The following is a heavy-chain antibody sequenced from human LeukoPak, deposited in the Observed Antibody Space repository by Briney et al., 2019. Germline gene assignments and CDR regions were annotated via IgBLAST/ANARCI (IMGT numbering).Heavy chain of an antibody. D-gene: IGHD3-9*01. CDR1: GFTFSSYA. CDR2: ISWNSGSI. CDR3: AKENTGGYYDILTGYPNFDY. Sequence: GGSLRLSCAASGFTFSSYAMHWVRQAPGKGLEWVSGISWNSGSIGYADSVKGRFTISRDNAKNSLYLQMNSLRAEDTALYYCAKENTGGYYDILTGYPNFDYWGQGTLVTVSS. V-gene: IGHV3-9*01. J-gene: IGHJ4*02.